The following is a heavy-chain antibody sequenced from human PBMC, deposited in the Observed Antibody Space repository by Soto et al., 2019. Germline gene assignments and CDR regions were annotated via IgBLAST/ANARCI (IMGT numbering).Heavy chain of an antibody. CDR3: ARMSYFYDKWYFDL. D-gene: IGHD3-22*01. CDR2: VYYSGTT. V-gene: IGHV4-30-4*01. J-gene: IGHJ2*01. CDR1: RASINNNDYY. Sequence: SETLSLTCTVSRASINNNDYYWSWIRQTPGKGLEWIGYVYYSGTTDYIPSLKSRLSMSIDKSQNQFTLKLNSVTAADTATYYCARMSYFYDKWYFDLWGRGTLVTVS.